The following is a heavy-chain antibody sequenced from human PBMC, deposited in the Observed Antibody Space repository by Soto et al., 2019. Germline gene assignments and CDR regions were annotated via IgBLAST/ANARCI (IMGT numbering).Heavy chain of an antibody. CDR3: AKDGRGSVSHYHSFGY. J-gene: IGHJ4*02. CDR2: IYSTGTT. V-gene: IGHV3-53*01. D-gene: IGHD3-10*01. Sequence: EVQLVESGGGLIQPGGSLKLSCAASGFTVGNNYMSWVRQAPGKGLEWVSLIYSTGTTKYADSVKGRFTVSTDNDKNTLYLQMNSLRAEDTAVYYCAKDGRGSVSHYHSFGYWGQGTLVTVSS. CDR1: GFTVGNNY.